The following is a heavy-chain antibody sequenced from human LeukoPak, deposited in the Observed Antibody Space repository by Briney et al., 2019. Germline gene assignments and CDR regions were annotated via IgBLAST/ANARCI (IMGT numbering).Heavy chain of an antibody. V-gene: IGHV3-9*03. J-gene: IGHJ1*01. CDR3: AKGPRGIAVAGTPEYFQH. CDR2: ISWNSGSI. CDR1: GFTFDDYA. D-gene: IGHD6-19*01. Sequence: PGGSLRLSCAASGFTFDDYAVHWVRQAPGKGLEWVSGISWNSGSIDYADSVKGRFTISRDNAKNSLYLQMNSLRAEDMALYYCAKGPRGIAVAGTPEYFQHWGQGTLVTVSS.